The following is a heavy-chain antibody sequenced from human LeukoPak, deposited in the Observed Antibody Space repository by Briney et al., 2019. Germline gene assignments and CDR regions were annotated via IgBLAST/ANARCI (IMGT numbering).Heavy chain of an antibody. Sequence: SVKVSCKASGGTFSSYAISWVRQAPGQGLEWMGGIIPIFGTANYAQKFQGRVTITTGESTSTAYMELSSLRSEDTAVYYCASSGYSYGYAFDYWGQGTLVTVSS. V-gene: IGHV1-69*05. CDR2: IIPIFGTA. J-gene: IGHJ4*02. CDR3: ASSGYSYGYAFDY. D-gene: IGHD5-18*01. CDR1: GGTFSSYA.